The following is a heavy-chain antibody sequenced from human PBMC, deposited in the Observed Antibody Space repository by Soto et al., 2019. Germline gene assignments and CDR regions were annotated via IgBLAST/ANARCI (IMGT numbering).Heavy chain of an antibody. CDR1: GFTFSTYW. D-gene: IGHD4-4*01. J-gene: IGHJ4*02. CDR2: INPDGNVG. Sequence: EVQLLGSGGGLVQPGGSLRLSCVGSGFTFSTYWMNWVRQAPGKGLEWVANINPDGNVGTYVDSVRGRFTTSRDNAKNSLYLQMNSLRADDTAVYFCAGWAGHDYNYWGQGIMVTVSS. CDR3: AGWAGHDYNY. V-gene: IGHV3-7*03.